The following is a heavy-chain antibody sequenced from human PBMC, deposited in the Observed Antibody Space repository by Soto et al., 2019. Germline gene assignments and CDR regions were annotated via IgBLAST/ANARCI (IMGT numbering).Heavy chain of an antibody. V-gene: IGHV1-69*10. D-gene: IGHD3-10*01. CDR3: AGDAPPRSGIYYGMDV. CDR1: GNNFNNYF. Sequence: GASVKVSCKASGNNFNNYFINWVRQVPGQGLEWMGGFNPMLRITQYRQQFQGRITVTADRSTGTSYMELSGLESEDTAVYYCAGDAPPRSGIYYGMDVWGQGTTVNVSS. J-gene: IGHJ6*02. CDR2: FNPMLRIT.